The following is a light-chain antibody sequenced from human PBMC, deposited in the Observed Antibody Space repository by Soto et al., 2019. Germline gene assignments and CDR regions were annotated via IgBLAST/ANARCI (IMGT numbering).Light chain of an antibody. CDR3: QKYNSSPPGAA. Sequence: DIQMTQSPSSLSASVGDRVTFTCRASQDIGNSLAWYQQKPGKVPKLLIYAASTLQSGVPSRFSGSGSGTDFTLTISSLQPEDVATYYCQKYNSSPPGAAFGQGTKVEIK. V-gene: IGKV1-27*01. CDR1: QDIGNS. J-gene: IGKJ1*01. CDR2: AAS.